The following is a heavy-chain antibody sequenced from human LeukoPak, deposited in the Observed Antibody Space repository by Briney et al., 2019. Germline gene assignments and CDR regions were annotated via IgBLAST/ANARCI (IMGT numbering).Heavy chain of an antibody. Sequence: GGSLRLPCAASGLTFDDYGMSWVRQAPGKGLEWVSGINWHGGSTGYADSVKGRFTISRDNAKHSLHLQMHTLRAEHTALYNCARKGYDGSVDIWVQGTKVSVSS. J-gene: IGHJ3*02. CDR2: INWHGGST. V-gene: IGHV3-20*01. D-gene: IGHD3-16*01. CDR3: ARKGYDGSVDI. CDR1: GLTFDDYG.